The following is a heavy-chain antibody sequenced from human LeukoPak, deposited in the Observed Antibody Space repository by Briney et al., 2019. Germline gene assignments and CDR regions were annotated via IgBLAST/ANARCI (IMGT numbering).Heavy chain of an antibody. D-gene: IGHD5-18*01. CDR2: INHSGST. V-gene: IGHV4-34*01. CDR1: GGSFSGYY. CDR3: ARGGRRSNSYGYYVY. Sequence: SETLSLTCAVYGGSFSGYYWSWIRQPPGKGLEWIGEINHSGSTNYNPSLNSRVTISVDTSKNQFSLKLSSVTAADTAVYYCARGGRRSNSYGYYVYWGQGTLVTVSS. J-gene: IGHJ4*02.